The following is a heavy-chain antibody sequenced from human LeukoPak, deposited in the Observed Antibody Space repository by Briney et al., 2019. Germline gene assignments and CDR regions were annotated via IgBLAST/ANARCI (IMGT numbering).Heavy chain of an antibody. CDR3: ATRRIAVAAPFDF. V-gene: IGHV4-59*01. Sequence: SETLSLTCTVSRGSISSYYWSWIRQPPGKGLEWIGYIYYSGSSNYNPSLKSRVTISVDTSKNQFSLKLSSVTAADTAVYYCATRRIAVAAPFDFWGQGTLVTVSS. J-gene: IGHJ4*02. CDR2: IYYSGSS. D-gene: IGHD6-19*01. CDR1: RGSISSYY.